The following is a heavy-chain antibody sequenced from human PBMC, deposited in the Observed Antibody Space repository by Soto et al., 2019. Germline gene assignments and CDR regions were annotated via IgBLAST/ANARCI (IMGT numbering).Heavy chain of an antibody. CDR2: ILYDGSNK. D-gene: IGHD1-7*01. V-gene: IGHV3-30*18. J-gene: IGHJ3*02. CDR1: GFTFATYG. CDR3: AKGNLIRTIFAYDI. Sequence: QVQLVESGGGVVQPGRSLRLSCAASGFTFATYGMHWVRQAPGKGLEWVASILYDGSNKYYADSVKGRLTISRDNSENTLYLQMNSLREDDTAVYYCAKGNLIRTIFAYDIWGQGTMVTVSS.